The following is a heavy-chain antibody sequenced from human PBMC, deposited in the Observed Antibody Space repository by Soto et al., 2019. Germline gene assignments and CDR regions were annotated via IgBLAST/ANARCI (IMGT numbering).Heavy chain of an antibody. J-gene: IGHJ2*01. D-gene: IGHD4-17*01. CDR1: GYSISSGYY. CDR2: IYHSGST. Sequence: SETLSLTCAVSGYSISSGYYWGWIRQPPGKGLEWIGSIYHSGSTYYNPSLKNRVTISVDTSKNQFSLKLSSVTAADTAVYYCAADYGDYVNWYFDLWGRGTLVTVSS. CDR3: AADYGDYVNWYFDL. V-gene: IGHV4-38-2*01.